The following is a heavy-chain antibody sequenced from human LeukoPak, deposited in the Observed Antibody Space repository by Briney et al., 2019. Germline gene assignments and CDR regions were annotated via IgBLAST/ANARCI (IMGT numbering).Heavy chain of an antibody. Sequence: PSETLSLTCGVSGGSISNTNWWSWVRQPPGQGLEWIGEISLTGLTHYNPSLESRVTVSLDKSKNQLSLNLTSGTAADTAAYYCSRENGAFSPFGYWGQGTLVTVLS. CDR3: SRENGAFSPFGY. CDR1: GGSISNTNW. V-gene: IGHV4-4*02. J-gene: IGHJ4*02. D-gene: IGHD2-8*01. CDR2: ISLTGLT.